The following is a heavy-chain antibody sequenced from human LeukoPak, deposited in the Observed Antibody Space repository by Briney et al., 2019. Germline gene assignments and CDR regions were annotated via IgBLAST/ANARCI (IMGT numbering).Heavy chain of an antibody. Sequence: GGSLRLSCAASRFTFSSAWMSWVRQAPGKGLEWVGRIKSKSDGGTTDYAAPVKGRFTISRDNLKNILYLQMNSLKTQDTAVYYCTTLRIQLSTDFWGRGTLVTVSS. CDR2: IKSKSDGGTT. CDR1: RFTFSSAW. D-gene: IGHD5-18*01. J-gene: IGHJ4*02. CDR3: TTLRIQLSTDF. V-gene: IGHV3-15*01.